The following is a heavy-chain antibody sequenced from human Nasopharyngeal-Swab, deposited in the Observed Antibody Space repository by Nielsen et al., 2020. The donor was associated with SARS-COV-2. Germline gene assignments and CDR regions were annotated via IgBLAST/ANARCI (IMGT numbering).Heavy chain of an antibody. D-gene: IGHD4-17*01. Sequence: GGSLRLSCAASGFTFSSYGMHWVRQAPGKGLEWVAVISYDGGNKYYADSVKGRFTISRDNSKNTLYLQMNSLRAEDTAVYYCARSYYGAYYYGMDVWGQGTTVTVSS. V-gene: IGHV3-30*03. CDR2: ISYDGGNK. CDR3: ARSYYGAYYYGMDV. J-gene: IGHJ6*02. CDR1: GFTFSSYG.